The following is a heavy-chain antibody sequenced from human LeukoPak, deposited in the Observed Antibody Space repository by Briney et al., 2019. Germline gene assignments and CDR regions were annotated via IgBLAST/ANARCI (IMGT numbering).Heavy chain of an antibody. CDR3: ARQGYYYGSGSQAGY. CDR1: GYSFTSYW. V-gene: IGHV5-51*01. CDR2: IHPGDSDT. D-gene: IGHD3-10*01. J-gene: IGHJ4*02. Sequence: GESLKISCKGSGYSFTSYWIGWVRQMPGKGLEWMGIIHPGDSDTRYSPSFQGQVIISADKSISTAYLQWSSLKASDTAMYYCARQGYYYGSGSQAGYWGQGTLVTVSS.